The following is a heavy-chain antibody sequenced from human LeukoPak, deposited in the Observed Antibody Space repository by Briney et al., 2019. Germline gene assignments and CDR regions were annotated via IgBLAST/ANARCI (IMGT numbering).Heavy chain of an antibody. CDR3: VKDNPLDC. D-gene: IGHD1-14*01. CDR2: IRYYGNNK. CDR1: GFTFSNYG. Sequence: GGSLKLSCEASGFTFSNYGMLWVRQAPGKGLEWVAFIRYYGNNKLYAHSMQGRFTISRDNSKNTLYLHMNSLRAEDTPVYYCVKDNPLDCWGQGTMVTVSS. J-gene: IGHJ3*01. V-gene: IGHV3-30*02.